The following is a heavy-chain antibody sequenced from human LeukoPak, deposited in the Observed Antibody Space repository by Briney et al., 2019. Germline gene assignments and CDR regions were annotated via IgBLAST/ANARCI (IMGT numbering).Heavy chain of an antibody. J-gene: IGHJ6*02. Sequence: GGSLRLSCAASGFTFSSYAMSWVRQVPGKGLEWVSVISGSGDNTYYADSVKGRFTISRDNSKNMLYLQMNSLRAEDTAVYYCARSPTFYYYGMDVWGQGTTVTVSS. V-gene: IGHV3-23*01. CDR3: ARSPTFYYYGMDV. CDR1: GFTFSSYA. CDR2: ISGSGDNT.